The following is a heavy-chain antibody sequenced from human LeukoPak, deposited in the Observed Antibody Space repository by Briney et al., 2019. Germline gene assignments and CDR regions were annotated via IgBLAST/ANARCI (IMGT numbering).Heavy chain of an antibody. Sequence: GRSLRLSCAASGFTFDDYAMHWVRQAPGKGLEWVSGISWNSGSIGYADSVKGRFTISRDNAKNSLYLQMNSLRAEDTALYYCAKGGSGTLGFDYWGQGTLVTVSS. J-gene: IGHJ4*02. V-gene: IGHV3-9*01. CDR3: AKGGSGTLGFDY. D-gene: IGHD3-10*01. CDR1: GFTFDDYA. CDR2: ISWNSGSI.